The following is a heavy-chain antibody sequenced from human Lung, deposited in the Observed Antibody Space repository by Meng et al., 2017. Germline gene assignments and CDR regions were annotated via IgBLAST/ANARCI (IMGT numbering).Heavy chain of an antibody. D-gene: IGHD4-11*01. J-gene: IGHJ4*02. Sequence: HVTLQRVSTALYNPSETLSLTCVVSGGSFSDYYWSWIRQPPGKGLEWIGEINHSGSTNYNPSLESRATISVDTSQNNLSLKLSSVTAADSAVYYCARGPTTMAHYFDYWGQGALVTVSS. CDR2: INHSGST. V-gene: IGHV4-34*01. CDR3: ARGPTTMAHYFDY. CDR1: GGSFSDYY.